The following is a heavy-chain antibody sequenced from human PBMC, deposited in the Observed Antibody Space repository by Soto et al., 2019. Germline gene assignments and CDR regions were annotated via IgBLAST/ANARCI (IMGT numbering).Heavy chain of an antibody. V-gene: IGHV6-1*01. J-gene: IGHJ6*02. CDR2: TYYRSKWYN. CDR1: GDSFSSNRAA. D-gene: IGHD3-9*01. CDR3: ARGRRYFDWLGRNYYYGMDV. Sequence: SQTLSLTCSISGDSFSSNRAAWNWIRQSPSRGLEWLGRTYYRSKWYNDYAVSVKSRITINPDTSKNQFSLQLNSVTPEDTAVYYCARGRRYFDWLGRNYYYGMDVWGQGTKVTVSS.